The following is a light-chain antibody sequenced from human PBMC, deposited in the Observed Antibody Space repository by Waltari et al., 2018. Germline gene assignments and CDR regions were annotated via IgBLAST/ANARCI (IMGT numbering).Light chain of an antibody. V-gene: IGLV1-44*01. CDR3: AAWDRSLRIVV. Sequence: QSVLTQPPSASGTPGQRVTISCSGSSSNIGVSTVIWYQQFPGTAPKLLICGVIQRPSGLPDRFSGAKSGTSASLAISGLQSEDEADYFCAAWDRSLRIVVFGGGTKLTVL. CDR1: SSNIGVST. J-gene: IGLJ2*01. CDR2: GVI.